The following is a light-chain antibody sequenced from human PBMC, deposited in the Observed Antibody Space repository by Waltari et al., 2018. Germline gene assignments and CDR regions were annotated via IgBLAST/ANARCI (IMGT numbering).Light chain of an antibody. V-gene: IGLV2-8*01. J-gene: IGLJ6*01. CDR3: SSYAGSNNFV. CDR2: DVS. Sequence: QSALTQPPSASGSPGQSVTISCTGNSSDVGGYNYVSWYQQHPGKAPKLMIYDVSKRPSGVPDRFSGSKSGNTASLTVSGLQAEDEADYYCSSYAGSNNFVFGSGTKVTVL. CDR1: SSDVGGYNY.